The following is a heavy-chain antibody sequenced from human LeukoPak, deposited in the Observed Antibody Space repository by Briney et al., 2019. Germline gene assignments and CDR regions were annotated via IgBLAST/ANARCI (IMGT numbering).Heavy chain of an antibody. CDR1: GFTFSTSA. CDR3: TKRAEFGGFDP. J-gene: IGHJ5*02. CDR2: ISTTVGNT. Sequence: GGSLRLSCAASGFTFSTSAMSWVRQAPGKGLEWVSSISTTVGNTYYADSVKGRFTTSRDNSNHTLYLQMNSLTAEDTAVYYCTKRAEFGGFDPWGQGTLVTVSS. D-gene: IGHD3-10*01. V-gene: IGHV3-23*01.